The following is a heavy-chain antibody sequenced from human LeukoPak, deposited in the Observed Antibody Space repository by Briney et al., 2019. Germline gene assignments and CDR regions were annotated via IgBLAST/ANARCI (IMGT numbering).Heavy chain of an antibody. D-gene: IGHD3-10*01. Sequence: ASVKVSCKASGYTFTSYDINWVRQATGQGLEWMGWMNPNSGNTGYAQKFQGRVTMTRNTSISTAYMELSSLRSEDTAVYYCARDHAYGVPYYFDYWGQGTLVTVSS. J-gene: IGHJ4*02. CDR1: GYTFTSYD. CDR3: ARDHAYGVPYYFDY. CDR2: MNPNSGNT. V-gene: IGHV1-8*01.